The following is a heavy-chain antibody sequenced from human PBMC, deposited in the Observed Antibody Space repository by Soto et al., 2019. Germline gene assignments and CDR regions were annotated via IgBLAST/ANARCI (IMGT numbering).Heavy chain of an antibody. CDR2: IKSKTDGGTT. Sequence: VQLVESGGGLVKPGGSLRLSCAASGFTFSNAWMNWVRQAPGKGLEWVGRIKSKTDGGTTDYAAPLKGRFTIARDDSKNTLYLQMNSLKTEDTAVYYCTTDLRDAWYFDLWGRGTLVTVSS. CDR1: GFTFSNAW. CDR3: TTDLRDAWYFDL. V-gene: IGHV3-15*07. J-gene: IGHJ2*01.